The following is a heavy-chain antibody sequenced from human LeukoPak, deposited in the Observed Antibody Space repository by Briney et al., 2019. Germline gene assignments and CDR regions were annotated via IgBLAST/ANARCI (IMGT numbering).Heavy chain of an antibody. D-gene: IGHD4-17*01. CDR1: GFTLSSYE. CDR3: AKQSHDYGGYMDF. V-gene: IGHV3-23*01. Sequence: GGSLRLSCAASGFTLSSYEMNWVRQAPGKGLEWVSTIRNSGSSTSYADSVKGRFTISRDNSKNTLYLQLNSLRADDKDLYYCAKQSHDYGGYMDFWGQGTLVTVSS. CDR2: IRNSGSST. J-gene: IGHJ4*02.